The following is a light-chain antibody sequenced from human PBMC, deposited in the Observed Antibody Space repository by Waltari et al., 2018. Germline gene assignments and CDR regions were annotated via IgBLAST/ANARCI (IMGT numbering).Light chain of an antibody. CDR3: QHYKTSSRT. CDR2: KAS. J-gene: IGKJ1*01. CDR1: QNVSPW. V-gene: IGKV1-5*03. Sequence: DIQMTQSPSTLSASVGDRVTITCRASQNVSPWLAWYQHKPGKAHKLLIYKASSLGSGVPSRFSGSGSGTEFTLTISCLQPDDFATYYCQHYKTSSRTFGQGTKVEFK.